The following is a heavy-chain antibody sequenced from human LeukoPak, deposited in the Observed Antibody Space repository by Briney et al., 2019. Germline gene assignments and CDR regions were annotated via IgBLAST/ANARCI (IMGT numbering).Heavy chain of an antibody. CDR2: ISGSGGST. J-gene: IGHJ4*02. V-gene: IGHV3-23*01. CDR1: GFTFSSYA. Sequence: GGSLRLSCAAPGFTFSSYAMSWVRQAPGKGLEWVSAISGSGGSTYYADSVKGRFTISRDNSKNTLYLQMNGLRAEDTAVYYCAKDRNNWNYGAFDYWGQGTLVTVSS. CDR3: AKDRNNWNYGAFDY. D-gene: IGHD1-7*01.